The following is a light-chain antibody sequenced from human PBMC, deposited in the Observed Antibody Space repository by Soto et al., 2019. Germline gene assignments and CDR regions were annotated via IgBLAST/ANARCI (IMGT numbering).Light chain of an antibody. CDR1: QTISSW. CDR3: QQYDSFSA. CDR2: RAS. J-gene: IGKJ1*01. V-gene: IGKV1-5*03. Sequence: DIQMTQSPSTLSASVGDRVTITCRASQTISSWLAWYQQKPGTAPKLLIYRASILESGVPSRFSRSGFGTQFTLTISXLQPDDFATYYCQQYDSFSAFGQGTKVDIK.